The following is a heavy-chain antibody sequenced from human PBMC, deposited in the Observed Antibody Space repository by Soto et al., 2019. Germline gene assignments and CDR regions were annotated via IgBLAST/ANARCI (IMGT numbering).Heavy chain of an antibody. D-gene: IGHD3-10*01. J-gene: IGHJ4*02. CDR1: GFTFDDYA. CDR2: ISWNSGSI. V-gene: IGHV3-9*01. Sequence: GGSLRLSCAASGFTFDDYAMHWVRQAPGKGLEWVSGISWNSGSIGYADSVKGRFTISRDNAKNSLYLQMNSLRAEDTALYYCAKDIGLDYGSGKDYWGQGTLVTVSS. CDR3: AKDIGLDYGSGKDY.